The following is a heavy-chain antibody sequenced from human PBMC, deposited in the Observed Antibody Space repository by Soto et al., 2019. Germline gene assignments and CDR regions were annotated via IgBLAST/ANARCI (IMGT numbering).Heavy chain of an antibody. CDR3: ARDRGAIIVPRGGAFDI. Sequence: SETLSLTCIVSGDSITSSSHYWGWIRQPPGKGLECIANIYYDGNTYYNPSLKSRVTISVDTSKNQFSLKLSSVTAADTAVYYCARDRGAIIVPRGGAFDIWGQGTMVPVSS. CDR1: GDSITSSSHY. V-gene: IGHV4-39*07. D-gene: IGHD3-10*01. J-gene: IGHJ3*02. CDR2: IYYDGNT.